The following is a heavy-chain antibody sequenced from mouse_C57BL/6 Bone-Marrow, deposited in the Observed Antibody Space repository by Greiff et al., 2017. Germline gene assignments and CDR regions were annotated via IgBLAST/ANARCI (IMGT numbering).Heavy chain of an antibody. V-gene: IGHV1-59*01. CDR1: GYTFTSYW. CDR2: IDPSDSYT. Sequence: QVQLQQPGAELVRPGTSVKLSCKASGYTFTSYWMHWVKQRPGQGLAWIGVIDPSDSYTNYNQTFKGKATLTVDTSSSTAYMQLSSLTSEDSAVXYCARRHFGYWGQGTTLTGSS. CDR3: ARRHFGY. J-gene: IGHJ2*01.